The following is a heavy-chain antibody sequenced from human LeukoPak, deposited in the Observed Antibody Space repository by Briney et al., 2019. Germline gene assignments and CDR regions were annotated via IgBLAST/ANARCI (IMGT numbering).Heavy chain of an antibody. Sequence: ASVKVSCKASGYTFTSYYMHWVRQAPGQGLEWMGIINPSGGSTSYAQKFQGRGTMTRDTPTSTVYMELSSLRSEDTAVYYCARDYHGSGSLVWGKGTTVTISS. CDR3: ARDYHGSGSLV. J-gene: IGHJ6*04. CDR1: GYTFTSYY. V-gene: IGHV1-46*01. CDR2: INPSGGST. D-gene: IGHD3-10*01.